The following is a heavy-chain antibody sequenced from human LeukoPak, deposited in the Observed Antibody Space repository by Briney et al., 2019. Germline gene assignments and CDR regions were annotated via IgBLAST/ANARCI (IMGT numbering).Heavy chain of an antibody. J-gene: IGHJ4*02. V-gene: IGHV1-69*01. D-gene: IGHD5-18*01. CDR3: ARDPRSRWSYGYSDY. CDR1: GGTFSSYA. Sequence: GSSVKVSCKASGGTFSSYAISWVRQAPGQGLEWMGGIIPIFGTANYAQKFQGRVTITADESTSTAYMELSSLRSEDTAVYYCARDPRSRWSYGYSDYWGQGTLVTVSS. CDR2: IIPIFGTA.